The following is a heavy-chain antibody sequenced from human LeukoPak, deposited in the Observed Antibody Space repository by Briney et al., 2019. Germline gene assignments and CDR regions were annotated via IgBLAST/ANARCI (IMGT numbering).Heavy chain of an antibody. V-gene: IGHV3-30*04. CDR1: GFTFSSYA. J-gene: IGHJ4*02. CDR2: ISDDGANQ. Sequence: QPGGSLRLSCAASGFTFSSYATHWVRQAPGKGLEWVAFISDDGANQDYADSVKGRFTISRDNSKSTLHLEMNSLRPEDAAVYYCAPTGATAAANPKYFDYWGQGTLVTVSS. D-gene: IGHD6-25*01. CDR3: APTGATAAANPKYFDY.